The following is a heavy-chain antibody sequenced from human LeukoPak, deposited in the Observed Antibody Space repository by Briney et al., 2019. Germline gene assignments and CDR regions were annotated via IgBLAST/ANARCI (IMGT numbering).Heavy chain of an antibody. Sequence: PGGSLRLSCAASGFAFSSYGMHWVRQAPGKGLEWVAFIRYDGSNKYCADSVKGRFTISRDNSKNTLYLQMNSLRAEDTAVYYCAKDLYYYGIYYYYMDVWGKGTTVTISS. CDR3: AKDLYYYGIYYYYMDV. D-gene: IGHD3-10*01. J-gene: IGHJ6*03. V-gene: IGHV3-30*02. CDR1: GFAFSSYG. CDR2: IRYDGSNK.